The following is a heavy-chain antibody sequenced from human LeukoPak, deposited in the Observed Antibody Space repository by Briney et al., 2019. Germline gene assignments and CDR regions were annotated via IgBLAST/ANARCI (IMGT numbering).Heavy chain of an antibody. CDR3: APYTSSTSSYYYMDV. J-gene: IGHJ6*03. CDR1: GFTFSSYA. D-gene: IGHD2-2*01. CDR2: ISGSGGST. Sequence: GGSLRLSCAASGFTFSSYAMSWVRQAPGKGLEWVSAISGSGGSTYYADSVKGRFTISRDNSKDTLYLQMNSLRAEDTAVYYCAPYTSSTSSYYYMDVWGKGTTVTVSS. V-gene: IGHV3-23*01.